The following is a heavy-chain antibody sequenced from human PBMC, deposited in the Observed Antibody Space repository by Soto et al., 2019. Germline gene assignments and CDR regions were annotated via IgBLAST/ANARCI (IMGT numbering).Heavy chain of an antibody. V-gene: IGHV4-34*01. J-gene: IGHJ6*02. CDR3: ARLVTSTAYFYHGLDV. CDR1: GESFNCYY. Sequence: SETLSRTWAVYGESFNCYYWSWIRQPPGKGLEWIGEINHSGSTNYNPSLKSRVIISVDTSKNQFSLKVSSVTAADTAVYYCARLVTSTAYFYHGLDVWGQGTTVTVSS. D-gene: IGHD2-21*02. CDR2: INHSGST.